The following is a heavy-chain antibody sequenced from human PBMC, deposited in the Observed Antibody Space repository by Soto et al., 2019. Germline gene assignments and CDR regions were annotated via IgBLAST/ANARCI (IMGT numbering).Heavy chain of an antibody. CDR2: FDPEDGET. Sequence: ASVKLSCKVSGYTLTELSMHWVRQAPGKGLEWMGGFDPEDGETIYAQKFQGRVTMTEDTSTDTAYMELSSLRSEDTAVYYCATDLEQWLDFGYWGQGTLVTVSS. CDR1: GYTLTELS. CDR3: ATDLEQWLDFGY. V-gene: IGHV1-24*01. D-gene: IGHD6-19*01. J-gene: IGHJ4*02.